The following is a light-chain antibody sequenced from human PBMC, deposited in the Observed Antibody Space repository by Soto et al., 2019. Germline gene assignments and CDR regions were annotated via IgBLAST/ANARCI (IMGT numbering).Light chain of an antibody. CDR2: AAS. CDR3: QQSYSTPWT. Sequence: DIQMTQSPSSLSASVGDRVTITCRASQSISSYLNWYQQKPGQAPKLLIYAASSLQSGVPSRFSGSGSGTDFTLTISSRQPEDFATYYCQQSYSTPWTFGQGTKVEIK. V-gene: IGKV1-39*01. J-gene: IGKJ1*01. CDR1: QSISSY.